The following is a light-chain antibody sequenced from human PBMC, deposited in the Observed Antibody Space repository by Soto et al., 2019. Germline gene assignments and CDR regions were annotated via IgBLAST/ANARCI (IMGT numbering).Light chain of an antibody. J-gene: IGKJ5*01. CDR1: QSVTSGY. Sequence: EIVLSQSPGTLSLSPGERATLSCRASQSVTSGYLAWHQQKPGQAPRVLIYGASTRATGIPDRFSGSGSGTDFTLTITRLEPEDFAVYYCQQYGGSPPITFGQGTRLEIK. V-gene: IGKV3-20*01. CDR2: GAS. CDR3: QQYGGSPPIT.